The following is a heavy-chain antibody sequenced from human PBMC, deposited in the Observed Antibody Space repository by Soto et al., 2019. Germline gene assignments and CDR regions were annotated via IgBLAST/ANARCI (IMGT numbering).Heavy chain of an antibody. CDR3: ARVGGIRAFDY. Sequence: LRLSCAASGFTVSSNYMSWVRQAPGKGLERVSVIYSGGSTYYADSVKGRFTISRDNSKNTLYLQMNSLRAEDTAVYYCARVGGIRAFDYWGQGTLVTVSS. J-gene: IGHJ4*02. CDR2: IYSGGST. D-gene: IGHD3-10*01. V-gene: IGHV3-53*01. CDR1: GFTVSSNY.